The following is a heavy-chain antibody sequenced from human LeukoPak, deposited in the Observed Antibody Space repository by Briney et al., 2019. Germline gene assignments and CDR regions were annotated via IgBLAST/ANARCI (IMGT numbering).Heavy chain of an antibody. CDR3: ARGTAIVTP. CDR1: GFTVSSNY. V-gene: IGHV3-53*01. D-gene: IGHD5-18*01. CDR2: IYSGGST. Sequence: PGGSLRLCCAASGFTVSSNYMSWVRQAPGKGLEWVSVIYSGGSTYYADSVKDRFTISRDNSKNTLYLQMNGLRAEDTAVYYCARGTAIVTPGGQGTLVTVSS. J-gene: IGHJ5*02.